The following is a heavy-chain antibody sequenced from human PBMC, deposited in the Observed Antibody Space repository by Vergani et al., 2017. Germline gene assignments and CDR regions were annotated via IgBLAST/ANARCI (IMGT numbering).Heavy chain of an antibody. Sequence: QVQLVESGGGVVQPGGSLRLSCAASGFTFSNYGMHWVRQAPGKGLEWVAFIRYDGSNKYYADSVKSRFTISRDNSKNTLYLQMNSLRAEDTAVYYCAKDQSGEWELLNFDYWGQGTLVTVSS. V-gene: IGHV3-30*02. D-gene: IGHD1-26*01. CDR3: AKDQSGEWELLNFDY. J-gene: IGHJ4*02. CDR2: IRYDGSNK. CDR1: GFTFSNYG.